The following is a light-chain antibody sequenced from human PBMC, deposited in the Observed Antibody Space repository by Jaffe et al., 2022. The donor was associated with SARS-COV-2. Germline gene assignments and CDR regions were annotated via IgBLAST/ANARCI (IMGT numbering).Light chain of an antibody. J-gene: IGKJ2*01. CDR2: GTT. Sequence: EIVLTQSPGTLSLSPGERATLSCRASQSVSSNYLAWYQQKPGQAPRLLIYGTTNRASGIPDRFSGSGSGTDFTLTISRLEPEDFAVYYCQQYDNSYTFGQGTKLEIK. CDR1: QSVSSNY. V-gene: IGKV3-20*01. CDR3: QQYDNSYT.